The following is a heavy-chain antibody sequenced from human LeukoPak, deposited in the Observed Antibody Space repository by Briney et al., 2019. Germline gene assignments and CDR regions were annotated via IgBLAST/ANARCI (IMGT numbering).Heavy chain of an antibody. J-gene: IGHJ4*02. CDR3: ARVGYASSWSNFDY. Sequence: GASVKVSCKASGYXFPAYFTHWVRKAPGQGLEWMGRINPNGGDTNYAQKFQGRVTMARDTSISTAYMELSSLRSDDTAVYYCARVGYASSWSNFDYWGQGILVTVSS. CDR2: INPNGGDT. V-gene: IGHV1-2*06. D-gene: IGHD6-13*01. CDR1: GYXFPAYF.